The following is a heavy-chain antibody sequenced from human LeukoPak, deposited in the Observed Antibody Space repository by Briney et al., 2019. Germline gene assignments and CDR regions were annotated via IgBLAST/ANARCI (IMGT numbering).Heavy chain of an antibody. J-gene: IGHJ5*02. Sequence: SETLSLTCIVSGGSISSTTYYWGRIRQPPGTGLEWIGSIHYSGSTYYNPSLKSRVTISVDTSKNHFSLKLGSVTAADTAVYYCARIAIEWFDPWGQGTLVTVSS. CDR2: IHYSGST. V-gene: IGHV4-39*02. CDR3: ARIAIEWFDP. D-gene: IGHD2-21*01. CDR1: GGSISSTTYY.